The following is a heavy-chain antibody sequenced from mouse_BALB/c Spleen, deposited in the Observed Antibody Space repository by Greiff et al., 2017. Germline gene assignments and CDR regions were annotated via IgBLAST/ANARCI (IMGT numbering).Heavy chain of an antibody. Sequence: VKLVESGPGLVQPSQSLSITCTVSGFSLTSYGVHWVRQSPGKGLEWLGVIWSGGSTDYNAAFISRLSISKDNSKSQVFFKMNSLQANDTAIYYCARKTLSSYAMDYWGQGTSVTVSS. J-gene: IGHJ4*01. V-gene: IGHV2-2*02. CDR1: GFSLTSYG. CDR3: ARKTLSSYAMDY. D-gene: IGHD1-3*01. CDR2: IWSGGST.